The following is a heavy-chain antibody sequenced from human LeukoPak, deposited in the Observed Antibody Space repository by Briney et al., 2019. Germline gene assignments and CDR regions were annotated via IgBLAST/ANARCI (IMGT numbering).Heavy chain of an antibody. D-gene: IGHD1-26*01. Sequence: SVKVSCKASGGTFSSYAISWVRQAPGQGLEWMGGIIPIFGTANYAQKFQGRVTITADESTSTAYMELGSLRSEDTAVYYCARDYVIQKWVPLGLWGQGTLVTVSS. CDR3: ARDYVIQKWVPLGL. J-gene: IGHJ4*02. CDR2: IIPIFGTA. V-gene: IGHV1-69*13. CDR1: GGTFSSYA.